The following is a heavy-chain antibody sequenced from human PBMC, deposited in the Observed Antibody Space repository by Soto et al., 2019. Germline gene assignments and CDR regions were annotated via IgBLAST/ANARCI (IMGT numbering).Heavy chain of an antibody. V-gene: IGHV1-18*01. J-gene: IGHJ6*03. Sequence: ASVKVSCKASGYTFTSYGISWVRQAPGQGLEWMGWISAYNGNTNYAQKLQGRVTMTTDTSTSTAYMELRSLRSDDTAVYYCARDLVGSIFGVVGTYYYYYMDVWGKGTTVTVSS. CDR2: ISAYNGNT. CDR1: GYTFTSYG. CDR3: ARDLVGSIFGVVGTYYYYYMDV. D-gene: IGHD3-3*01.